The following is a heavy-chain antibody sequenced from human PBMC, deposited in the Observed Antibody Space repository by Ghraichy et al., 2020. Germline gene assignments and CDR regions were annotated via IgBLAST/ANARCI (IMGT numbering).Heavy chain of an antibody. CDR1: GGSISSYY. D-gene: IGHD6-13*01. V-gene: IGHV4-59*08. J-gene: IGHJ5*02. CDR2: IYYILIT. Sequence: SETLSLTCTVSGGSISSYYWSCIRQPPFKVLYFIFYIYYILITNYNPPLKSRVTLSVDTSKNQFSLKLSSVTAADTAVYYCARQPGIATNWFDPWGQGTLVTVSS. CDR3: ARQPGIATNWFDP.